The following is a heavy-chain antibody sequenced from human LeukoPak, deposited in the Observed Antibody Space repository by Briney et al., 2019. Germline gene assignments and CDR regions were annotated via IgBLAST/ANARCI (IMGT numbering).Heavy chain of an antibody. CDR1: GGSMNTYF. CDR3: ARHKTGGTYPLDY. J-gene: IGHJ4*02. V-gene: IGHV4-59*08. D-gene: IGHD2-8*02. CDR2: IHYSGST. Sequence: SETLSLTCTVSGGSMNTYFWSWIRQPPGQGLEWIGHIHYSGSTTYNPSLKSRVTISADVSKNQFSLKLSSVTAADTAVYYCARHKTGGTYPLDYWGQGTLVTVSS.